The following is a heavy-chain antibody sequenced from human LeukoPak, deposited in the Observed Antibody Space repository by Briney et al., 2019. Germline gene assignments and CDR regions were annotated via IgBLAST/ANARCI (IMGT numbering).Heavy chain of an antibody. J-gene: IGHJ5*02. D-gene: IGHD1-20*01. CDR3: ARDLRQSITGTWFDP. Sequence: PGGSLRLSCAASGFTFSGYWMSWVRQAPGKGLEWVANIKQDGSEKYYVDSVKGRFTISRDNAKNSLYLQMNSLRAEDTAVYYCARDLRQSITGTWFDPWGQGTLVTVSS. CDR1: GFTFSGYW. CDR2: IKQDGSEK. V-gene: IGHV3-7*01.